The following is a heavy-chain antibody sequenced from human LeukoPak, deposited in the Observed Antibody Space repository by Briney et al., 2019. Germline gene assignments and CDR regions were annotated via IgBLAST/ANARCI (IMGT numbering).Heavy chain of an antibody. J-gene: IGHJ6*03. Sequence: PGGSLRLSCAASGFTFSTFAMTWVRQAPGKGLEWVAGMVGSGDTYYADSVKGRFTISRDNSKITVYLQMNSLRVEDTAIYYCAKGTYCSSTSCYHATGGYYYMDVWGKGTTVTVSS. D-gene: IGHD2-2*01. CDR1: GFTFSTFA. CDR2: MVGSGDT. CDR3: AKGTYCSSTSCYHATGGYYYMDV. V-gene: IGHV3-23*01.